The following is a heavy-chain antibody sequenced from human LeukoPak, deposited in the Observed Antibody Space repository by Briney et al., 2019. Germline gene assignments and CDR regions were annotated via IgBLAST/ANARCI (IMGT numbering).Heavy chain of an antibody. D-gene: IGHD6-19*01. CDR1: GFTFSDYY. Sequence: GGSLRLSCAASGFTFSDYYMSWVRQAPGKGLEWVSYISSSSSYTNYVDSVKGRFTIYRDNAKNSLYLQMNSLRAEDTAVYYCARAVSVASYYFDYWGQGTLVTVSS. J-gene: IGHJ4*02. V-gene: IGHV3-11*05. CDR2: ISSSSSYT. CDR3: ARAVSVASYYFDY.